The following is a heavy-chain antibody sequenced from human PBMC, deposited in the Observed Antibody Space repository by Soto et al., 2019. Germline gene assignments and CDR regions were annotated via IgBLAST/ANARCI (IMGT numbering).Heavy chain of an antibody. V-gene: IGHV4-34*01. Sequence: SETLSLTCAVYGGSFCGYYWSWIRQPPGKGLEWIGEINHSGSTNYNPSLKSRVTISVDTSKNQFSLKLSSVTAADTAVYYCARCGAQQLAPGLDIWGQGTMVTVSS. CDR1: GGSFCGYY. D-gene: IGHD2-21*01. J-gene: IGHJ3*02. CDR2: INHSGST. CDR3: ARCGAQQLAPGLDI.